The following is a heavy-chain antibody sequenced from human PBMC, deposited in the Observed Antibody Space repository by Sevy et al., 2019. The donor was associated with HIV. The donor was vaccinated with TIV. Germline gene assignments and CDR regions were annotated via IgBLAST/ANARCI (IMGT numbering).Heavy chain of an antibody. J-gene: IGHJ5*02. CDR2: IYHLGST. CDR3: AREAGYCSNGVCCTGWFDP. D-gene: IGHD2-8*01. CDR1: GGSVSSDNYY. Sequence: SETLSLTCAVSGGSVSSDNYYWTWIRQHPGKGLEWIGYIYHLGSTSSNPSLKSRVTISVDTSKNQFSRKLRSVTAADTAVYFCAREAGYCSNGVCCTGWFDPWGQGTLVTVSS. V-gene: IGHV4-31*11.